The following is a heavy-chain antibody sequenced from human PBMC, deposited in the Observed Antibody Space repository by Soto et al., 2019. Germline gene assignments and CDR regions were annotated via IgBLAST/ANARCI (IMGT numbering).Heavy chain of an antibody. J-gene: IGHJ4*02. CDR3: VATKYKENSVPAHFEN. D-gene: IGHD1-20*01. Sequence: PSGPPALTCTVYGDCVNSTSHYYGGVRQSQGKGREWVGSMYVVGTTYYSPSLRSRVAISLDTSKNQFSLRLNSVTAADTSVYNCVATKYKENSVPAHFENWERATRVTVS. V-gene: IGHV4-39*05. CDR1: GDCVNSTSHY. CDR2: MYVVGTT.